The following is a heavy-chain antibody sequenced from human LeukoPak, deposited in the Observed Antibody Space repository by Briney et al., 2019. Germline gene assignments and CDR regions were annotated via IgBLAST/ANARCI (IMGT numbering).Heavy chain of an antibody. J-gene: IGHJ3*02. CDR1: GGSFSGYY. D-gene: IGHD3-10*01. CDR2: INHSGST. V-gene: IGHV4-34*01. CDR3: ARVLGSNAFDI. Sequence: SETLSLTCAVYGGSFSGYYWSWIRQPPGKGLEWIGEINHSGSTNYNPSLKSRVTISVDTSKNQFSLKLSSVTAADTAVYYCARVLGSNAFDIWGQGTMVTVSS.